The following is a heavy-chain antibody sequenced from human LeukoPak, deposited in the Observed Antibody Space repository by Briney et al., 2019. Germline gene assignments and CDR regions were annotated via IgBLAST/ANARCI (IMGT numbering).Heavy chain of an antibody. J-gene: IGHJ6*02. V-gene: IGHV3-15*01. Sequence: GGSLRLSCAASGFIFSNAYMSWVRQAPGKGLEWVGHIKSKTDGGTTDYAAPVKGRFTISRDDSKNTLYLQMNSLKTEDTALYYCTTDGLFYYYGVDVWGQGTTVTVS. D-gene: IGHD3/OR15-3a*01. CDR1: GFIFSNAY. CDR3: TTDGLFYYYGVDV. CDR2: IKSKTDGGTT.